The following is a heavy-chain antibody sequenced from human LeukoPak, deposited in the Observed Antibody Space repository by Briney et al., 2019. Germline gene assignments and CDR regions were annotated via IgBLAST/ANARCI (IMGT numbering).Heavy chain of an antibody. CDR2: INSDGSST. J-gene: IGHJ4*02. Sequence: GGSLRLSCAASRFIFSSYWMHWVRQAPGKGLVWVSRINSDGSSTSYADSVKGRFTIPRDNAKNTLYLQMNSLRAEDTAVYYCARVPPLLGYWGQGTLVTVSS. D-gene: IGHD3-16*01. CDR1: RFIFSSYW. V-gene: IGHV3-74*01. CDR3: ARVPPLLGY.